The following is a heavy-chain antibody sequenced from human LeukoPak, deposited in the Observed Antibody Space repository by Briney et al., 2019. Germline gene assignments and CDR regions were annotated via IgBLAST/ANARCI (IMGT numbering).Heavy chain of an antibody. CDR1: GFIVSSNY. CDR2: IYSGGRT. V-gene: IGHV3-53*01. Sequence: GGSLRLSCAASGFIVSSNYMSWVRQAPGTGQEWVAVIYSGGRTYYADSVKGRFTISRDNSKNTLYLQMNSLRAEDTAVYYCARGNSGSSYVEYYYGMDVWGQGTTVTVSS. J-gene: IGHJ6*02. D-gene: IGHD1-26*01. CDR3: ARGNSGSSYVEYYYGMDV.